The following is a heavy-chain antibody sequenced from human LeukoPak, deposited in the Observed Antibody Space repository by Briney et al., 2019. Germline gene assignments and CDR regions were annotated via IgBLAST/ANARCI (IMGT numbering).Heavy chain of an antibody. V-gene: IGHV3-23*01. CDR2: ISGSGGST. Sequence: GGSLRLSCAASGFTFSSSAMSWVRQAPGKGLEWVSSISGSGGSTNYADSVKGRFTISRDNSKNTLYLQINSLRAEDTAVYYCARDFGRPDAYDVWGQGTLVTVSS. CDR1: GFTFSSSA. D-gene: IGHD3/OR15-3a*01. J-gene: IGHJ3*01. CDR3: ARDFGRPDAYDV.